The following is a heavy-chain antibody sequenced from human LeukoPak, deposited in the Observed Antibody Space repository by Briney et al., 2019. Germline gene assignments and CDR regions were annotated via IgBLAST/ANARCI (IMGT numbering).Heavy chain of an antibody. Sequence: GGSLRLSCAASGFTFNSYVMSWVRQAPGKGLEWVSAINGGGGNTYYADSVKGRFTISRDNSKNTLYLQMNSLRAEDTAVYYCAKVTGPYYGDHEIDHWGQGTLVTVSS. V-gene: IGHV3-23*01. CDR2: INGGGGNT. J-gene: IGHJ4*02. D-gene: IGHD4-17*01. CDR3: AKVTGPYYGDHEIDH. CDR1: GFTFNSYV.